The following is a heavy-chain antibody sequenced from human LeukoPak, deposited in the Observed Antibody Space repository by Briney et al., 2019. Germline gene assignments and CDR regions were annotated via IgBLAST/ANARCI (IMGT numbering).Heavy chain of an antibody. J-gene: IGHJ4*02. CDR3: ARGWHVATGGFDY. Sequence: PSETLSLTCAVYGGSCSGYYWSWIRQPPGKGLEWIGEINHSGSTNYNPSLKSRVTISVDTSKNQFSLKLSSVTAADTAVYYCARGWHVATGGFDYWGQGTLVTVSS. V-gene: IGHV4-34*01. D-gene: IGHD1-26*01. CDR2: INHSGST. CDR1: GGSCSGYY.